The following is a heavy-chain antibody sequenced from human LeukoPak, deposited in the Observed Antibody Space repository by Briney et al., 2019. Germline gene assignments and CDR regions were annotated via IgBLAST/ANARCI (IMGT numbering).Heavy chain of an antibody. CDR3: ARGSSRFDC. J-gene: IGHJ4*02. Sequence: SETLSLTCTVSGGSLTSDYRSWIRQPPGKGLEWIGYTSYSDSTRYNPSLKSRVTMSIDTSMNQFSLKVTSVTAADTAMYYCARGSSRFDCWGQGTLVTVSS. CDR1: GGSLTSDY. D-gene: IGHD6-13*01. V-gene: IGHV4-59*01. CDR2: TSYSDST.